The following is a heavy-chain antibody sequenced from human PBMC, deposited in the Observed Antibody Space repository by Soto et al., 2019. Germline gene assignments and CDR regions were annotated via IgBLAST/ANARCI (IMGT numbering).Heavy chain of an antibody. CDR1: GFTFSSYA. CDR3: ARVDVEAAGTPCHY. Sequence: ESGGGVVQPGRSLRLSCAASGFTFSSYAMHWVRQAPGKGLEWVAVISYDGSNKYYADSVKGRFTISRDNSKNTLYLQMNTLRAEDTAVYYCARVDVEAAGTPCHYCGQVTMVTFSS. CDR2: ISYDGSNK. V-gene: IGHV3-30-3*01. D-gene: IGHD6-13*01. J-gene: IGHJ4*02.